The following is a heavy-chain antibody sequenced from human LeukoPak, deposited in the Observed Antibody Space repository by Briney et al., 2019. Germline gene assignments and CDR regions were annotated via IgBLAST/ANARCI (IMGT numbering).Heavy chain of an antibody. CDR1: GGSISYSSYY. Sequence: SETLSLTCTVSGGSISYSSYYWSWIRQPPGKGLEWIGYIYYSGSTNYNPSLKSRVTISVDTSKNQFSLKLSSVTAADTAVYYCARVPLPYGGNYMDVWGKGTTVTISS. J-gene: IGHJ6*03. CDR3: ARVPLPYGGNYMDV. D-gene: IGHD3-16*01. V-gene: IGHV4-61*01. CDR2: IYYSGST.